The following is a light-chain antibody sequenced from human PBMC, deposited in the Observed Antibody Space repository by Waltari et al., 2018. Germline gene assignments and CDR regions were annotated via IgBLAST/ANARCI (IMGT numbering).Light chain of an antibody. Sequence: QSVLTQPASVSGSPGQSLTIPCTGTNSDVGGYHYVSWYQQYPGKAPRLMIYDVTKRPSGVSNRFSGSKSGNTASLTISGLQAEDEADYYCSSYTSSGTLRIFGGGTKVTAL. V-gene: IGLV2-14*01. CDR3: SSYTSSGTLRI. J-gene: IGLJ2*01. CDR1: NSDVGGYHY. CDR2: DVT.